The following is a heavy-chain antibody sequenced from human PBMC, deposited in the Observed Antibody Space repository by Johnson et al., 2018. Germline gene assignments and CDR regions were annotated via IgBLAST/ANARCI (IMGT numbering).Heavy chain of an antibody. V-gene: IGHV4-34*01. Sequence: QVQLQQWGAGLLKPSETLSLTCAVYGGSFFGYYWTWIRQPPGKGLEWIGEINHVGSTKYNPSLESRVTLSVDLSKNQISLKLRSVSAADTAVYYWARVTAKVTANYYFYMDVWDKGTTVTVSS. CDR1: GGSFFGYY. J-gene: IGHJ6*03. CDR2: INHVGST. D-gene: IGHD5-18*01. CDR3: ARVTAKVTANYYFYMDV.